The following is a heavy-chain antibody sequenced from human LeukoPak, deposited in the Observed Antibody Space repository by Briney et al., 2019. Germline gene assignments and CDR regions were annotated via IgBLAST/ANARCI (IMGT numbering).Heavy chain of an antibody. J-gene: IGHJ3*02. D-gene: IGHD1-26*01. Sequence: PGGSLRLSCAASGFTFSSYSMNWVRQAPGKGLVWVSRINSDGSSTSYADSVKGRFTISRDNTKNTLYLQMNSLRAEDTAVYYCVRGGSYSTNPFDIWGQGTMVTVSS. CDR2: INSDGSST. V-gene: IGHV3-74*01. CDR1: GFTFSSYS. CDR3: VRGGSYSTNPFDI.